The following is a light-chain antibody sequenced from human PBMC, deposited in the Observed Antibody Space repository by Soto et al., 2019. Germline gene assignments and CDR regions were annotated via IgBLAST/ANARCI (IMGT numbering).Light chain of an antibody. V-gene: IGKV3-11*01. CDR2: DAS. CDR3: QQRSNWPIT. J-gene: IGKJ5*01. Sequence: EIVLTQSPATLSLSPGERATLSCRTSQSVSKYFAWYQQKPGRAPRLLIYDASSRATGIPARFIGSGSGTDFPLTISSLEPEDFAIYYCQQRSNWPITFGQGTRLEMK. CDR1: QSVSKY.